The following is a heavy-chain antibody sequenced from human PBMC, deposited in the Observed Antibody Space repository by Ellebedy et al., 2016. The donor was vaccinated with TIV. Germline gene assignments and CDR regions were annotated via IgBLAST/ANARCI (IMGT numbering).Heavy chain of an antibody. CDR3: AKERFVVAVPGTGSQTPVDY. V-gene: IGHV3-23*01. J-gene: IGHJ4*02. CDR1: GFTFASYG. D-gene: IGHD6-19*01. CDR2: FSGTTSGT. Sequence: GESLKISCVVSGFTFASYGMSWFRQAPGKGLEWVSSFSGTTSGTHYADSVKGRFTISRDNSKNTLYLEMNSLRAEDTAVYYCAKERFVVAVPGTGSQTPVDYWGQGTLVSVSS.